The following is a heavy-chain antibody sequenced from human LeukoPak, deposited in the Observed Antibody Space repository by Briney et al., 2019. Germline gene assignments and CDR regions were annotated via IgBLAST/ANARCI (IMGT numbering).Heavy chain of an antibody. D-gene: IGHD3-10*01. J-gene: IGHJ4*02. V-gene: IGHV3-23*01. Sequence: PGGPLRLSCAASAFTFSSYAMTWVRQAPGKGLEWVSTISSSGGSTYYADSVKGRFTISRDNSKNTLFLQMNSLRGEDTAVYYCARLMVRGVIGSDYWGQGTLVTVSS. CDR2: ISSSGGST. CDR3: ARLMVRGVIGSDY. CDR1: AFTFSSYA.